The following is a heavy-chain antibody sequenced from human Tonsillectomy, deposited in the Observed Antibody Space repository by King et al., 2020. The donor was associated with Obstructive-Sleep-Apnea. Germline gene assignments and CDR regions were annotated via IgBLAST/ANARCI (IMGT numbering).Heavy chain of an antibody. D-gene: IGHD3-10*01. CDR3: AKDKGVYYGSGTRFDY. V-gene: IGHV3-23*04. CDR2: ISGSGGST. J-gene: IGHJ4*02. Sequence: VQLVESGGGLVQPGGSLRLSCAASGFTFSSYAMSWVRQAPGKGLEWVSAISGSGGSTYYADSAKGRFTISRDNSKNTLYLQMNSLRAEDTAVYYCAKDKGVYYGSGTRFDYWGQGTLVTVSS. CDR1: GFTFSSYA.